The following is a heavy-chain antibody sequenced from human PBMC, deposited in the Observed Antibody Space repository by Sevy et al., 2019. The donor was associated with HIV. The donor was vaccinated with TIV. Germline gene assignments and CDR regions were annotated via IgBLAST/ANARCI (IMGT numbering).Heavy chain of an antibody. Sequence: SETLSLTCTVSGGSITSLYWNWIRQPPGKGLEWIANIYYNGHINYNPSLKSRVTLSLDTSKNQFSPKLSSVTAADTAMYYCAGENAWGRGYSWGQRTLVTVSS. V-gene: IGHV4-59*08. J-gene: IGHJ4*02. D-gene: IGHD1-26*01. CDR2: IYYNGHI. CDR1: GGSITSLY. CDR3: AGENAWGRGYS.